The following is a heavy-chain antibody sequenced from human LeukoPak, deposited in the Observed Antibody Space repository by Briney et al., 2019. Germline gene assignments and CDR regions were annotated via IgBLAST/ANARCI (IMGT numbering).Heavy chain of an antibody. CDR2: IYYSGST. Sequence: PSETLSLTCTVSGGSISSGGYYWSWIRQHPGKGLEWIGYIYYSGSTYYNPSLKSRVTISVDTSKNQFSLKLSSVTAADTAVYYCARDRVRGVVPAAIYAFAFDIWGQGTMVTVSS. CDR1: GGSISSGGYY. J-gene: IGHJ3*02. D-gene: IGHD2-2*02. CDR3: ARDRVRGVVPAAIYAFAFDI. V-gene: IGHV4-31*03.